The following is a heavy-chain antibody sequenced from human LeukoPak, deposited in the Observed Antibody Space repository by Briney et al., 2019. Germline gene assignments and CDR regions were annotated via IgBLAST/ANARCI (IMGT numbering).Heavy chain of an antibody. Sequence: PSETLSLTCTVSGGSISSSRYYWGWIRQPPGKGLEWIGSIYYSGSNNYNPSLKSRVTISVDTSKNQFSLKLSSVTAADTAVYYCARSEGEEYFDWLSPGGALYYFDYWGQGTLVTVSS. CDR3: ARSEGEEYFDWLSPGGALYYFDY. V-gene: IGHV4-39*07. CDR2: IYYSGSN. CDR1: GGSISSSRYY. D-gene: IGHD3-9*01. J-gene: IGHJ4*02.